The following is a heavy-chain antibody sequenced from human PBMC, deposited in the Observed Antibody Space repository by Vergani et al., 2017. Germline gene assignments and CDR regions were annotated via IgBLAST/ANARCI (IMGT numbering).Heavy chain of an antibody. D-gene: IGHD1-26*01. Sequence: EVQLVQSGAEVKKPGESLKISCKGSGYSFSDYWIAWVRQMPGKGLGWMGIIYPGDSDTRYSPSFQGQVTISVDTSISTAYLQLSSLKASDTAIYYCARRGTQWEFFTLWGRGTLVTVSS. CDR2: IYPGDSDT. CDR1: GYSFSDYW. CDR3: ARRGTQWEFFTL. V-gene: IGHV5-51*01. J-gene: IGHJ2*01.